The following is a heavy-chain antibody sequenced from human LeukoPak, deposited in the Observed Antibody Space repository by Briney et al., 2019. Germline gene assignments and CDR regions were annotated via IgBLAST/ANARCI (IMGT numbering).Heavy chain of an antibody. CDR1: GFTFTIFG. D-gene: IGHD3-10*01. J-gene: IGHJ6*02. Sequence: GGSLRLSCAASGFTFTIFGLNWVRQAPGKGLEWVSVIYSGGTYYADSVKGRFTISRDKSKNTLYLQMNSLRAEDTAVYYCASAGLLWFGDPGYFYYYDMDVWGQGTTVTVSS. CDR2: IYSGGT. CDR3: ASAGLLWFGDPGYFYYYDMDV. V-gene: IGHV3-53*01.